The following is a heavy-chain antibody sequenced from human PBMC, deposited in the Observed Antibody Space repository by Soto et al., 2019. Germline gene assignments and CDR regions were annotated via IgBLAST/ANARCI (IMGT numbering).Heavy chain of an antibody. CDR3: ARGTIAVAGYYFDY. CDR2: IYYSGST. CDR1: GGSISSYY. Sequence: QVQLQESGPGLVKPSETLSLTCTVSGGSISSYYWSWIRQPPGKGLEWIGYIYYSGSTNYNPSLKSRVTISVHTSKNQFSLKLSSVTAADTAVYYCARGTIAVAGYYFDYWGQGTLVTVSS. J-gene: IGHJ4*02. D-gene: IGHD6-19*01. V-gene: IGHV4-59*01.